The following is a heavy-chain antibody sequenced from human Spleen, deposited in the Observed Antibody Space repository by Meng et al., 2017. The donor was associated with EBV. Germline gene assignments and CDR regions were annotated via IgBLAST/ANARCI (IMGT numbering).Heavy chain of an antibody. CDR3: ARPFPSWQSPRLDPFGA. CDR1: GASISSFYY. Sequence: GPGQGKPSEPLSLTCTVSGASISSFYYWGWIRQPPGRGLEWIGSVHYTGSTYYSPSLKSRVTVSVDTSKNQFSLRLTSVTAADTAVYYCARPFPSWQSPRLDPFGAWGQGTLVTVSS. CDR2: VHYTGST. V-gene: IGHV4-39*01. D-gene: IGHD6-19*01. J-gene: IGHJ5*02.